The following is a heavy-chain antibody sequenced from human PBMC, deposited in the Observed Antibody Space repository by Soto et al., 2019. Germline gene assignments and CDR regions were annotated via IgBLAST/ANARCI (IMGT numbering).Heavy chain of an antibody. CDR1: GFTFPSSA. V-gene: IGHV1-58*01. CDR3: AAADTGGVGYCSGGSCYPDSYYYYGMDV. D-gene: IGHD2-15*01. Sequence: ASVKVSCKASGFTFPSSAVQWVRQARGQRLEWIGWIVVGSGNTNYAQKFQERVTITRDMSTSTAYMELSSLRSEDTAVYYCAAADTGGVGYCSGGSCYPDSYYYYGMDVWRRGTTVTVSS. CDR2: IVVGSGNT. J-gene: IGHJ6*02.